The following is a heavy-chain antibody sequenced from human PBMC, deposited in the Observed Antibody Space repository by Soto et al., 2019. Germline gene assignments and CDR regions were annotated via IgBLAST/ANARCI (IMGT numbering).Heavy chain of an antibody. V-gene: IGHV1-2*02. CDR1: GYTFSGFY. CDR3: ASAAVTGTAGLDF. Sequence: QVLLLQSGAEVKKPGASVKVSCKASGYTFSGFYMHWVRQAPGQGLEWMGWINPSNGGTKYAEKFQGRVTMTRDTSISTASVELSRLTSDDTAVDYCASAAVTGTAGLDFWGQGTLVTASS. CDR2: INPSNGGT. D-gene: IGHD6-19*01. J-gene: IGHJ4*02.